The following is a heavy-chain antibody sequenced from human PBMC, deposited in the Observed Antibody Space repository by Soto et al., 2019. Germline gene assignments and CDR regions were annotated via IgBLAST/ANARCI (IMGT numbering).Heavy chain of an antibody. V-gene: IGHV1-69*08. CDR3: TRDWEITVSTWSFGGF. CDR2: IIPFHGVT. D-gene: IGHD3-10*01. J-gene: IGHJ4*02. Sequence: QVQLVPSGAEVKKPGSSVKVSCKASGGTFSPYTINWVRQAPGQGLEWMGRIIPFHGVTNYAQKFQARVTITADKSTSTAYMELSGLRFEDTAMYYCTRDWEITVSTWSFGGFWGRGTLVTVSS. CDR1: GGTFSPYT.